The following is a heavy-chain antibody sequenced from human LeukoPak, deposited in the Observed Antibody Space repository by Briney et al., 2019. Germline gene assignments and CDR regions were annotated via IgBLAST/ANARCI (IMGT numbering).Heavy chain of an antibody. CDR3: ARSKYYYDSSGYPTQDAFDI. V-gene: IGHV1-18*01. CDR1: GYTFTSYG. CDR2: ISAYNGNT. J-gene: IGHJ3*02. D-gene: IGHD3-22*01. Sequence: ASVKVSCKASGYTFTSYGISWVRQAPGQGLEWMGWISAYNGNTNYAQKLQGRVTMTTDTSTSTAYMELRSLRSDDTAVYYCARSKYYYDSSGYPTQDAFDIWGQGTMVTVSS.